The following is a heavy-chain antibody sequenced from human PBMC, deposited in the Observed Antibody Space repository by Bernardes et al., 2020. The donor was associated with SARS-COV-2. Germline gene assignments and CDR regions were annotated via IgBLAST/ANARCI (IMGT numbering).Heavy chain of an antibody. CDR3: ARDVAGREDF. V-gene: IGHV3-74*01. CDR2: INEDGTTT. D-gene: IGHD1-26*01. Sequence: GSLRLSCAASEFTFSRFWMHWVRQVPGKGLVWVSRINEDGTTTDYADSVKGRFTISRDNAKNTLFLQMNSLRAEDTAIYYCARDVAGREDFWGPGTLVTVSS. J-gene: IGHJ4*02. CDR1: EFTFSRFW.